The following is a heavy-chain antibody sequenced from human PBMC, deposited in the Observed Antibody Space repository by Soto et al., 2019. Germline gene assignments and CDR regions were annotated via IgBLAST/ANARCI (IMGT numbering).Heavy chain of an antibody. Sequence: EVQLVESGGGLVQPGRSLRLSCAASGFTFDDYAMHWVRQAPGKGLEWVSGISWNSGSIGYADSVKGRFTISRDNAKNSLYLQMNSLRAEDTALYYCAKDVCSGGSCVDYFDYWGQGTLVTVSS. V-gene: IGHV3-9*01. D-gene: IGHD2-15*01. J-gene: IGHJ4*02. CDR3: AKDVCSGGSCVDYFDY. CDR2: ISWNSGSI. CDR1: GFTFDDYA.